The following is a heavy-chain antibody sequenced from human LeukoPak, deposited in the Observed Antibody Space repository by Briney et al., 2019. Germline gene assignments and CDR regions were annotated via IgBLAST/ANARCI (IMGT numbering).Heavy chain of an antibody. CDR3: ARNYCSSTSCYVGSAFDI. D-gene: IGHD2-2*01. Sequence: SETLSLTCTASGGSISSSSYYWGWIRQPPGKGLEWIGSIYYSGSTYYNASLKSRVTISVDTSKNQFSLKLSSVTAADTALYYCARNYCSSTSCYVGSAFDIWGQGTMVTVSS. CDR1: GGSISSSSYY. CDR2: IYYSGST. J-gene: IGHJ3*02. V-gene: IGHV4-39*07.